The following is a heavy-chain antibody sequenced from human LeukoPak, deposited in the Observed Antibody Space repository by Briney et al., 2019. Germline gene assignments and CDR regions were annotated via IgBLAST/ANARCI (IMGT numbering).Heavy chain of an antibody. CDR2: IKQDGSEK. J-gene: IGHJ4*02. Sequence: GGSLRLSCAASGFTFSSYWMSWVRQAPGKGLEWVANIKQDGSEKYYVDSVKGRFTISRGNAKNSLYLQMNSLRAEDTAVYYCAREYDSSGYPFDYWGQGTLVTVSS. D-gene: IGHD3-22*01. V-gene: IGHV3-7*01. CDR1: GFTFSSYW. CDR3: AREYDSSGYPFDY.